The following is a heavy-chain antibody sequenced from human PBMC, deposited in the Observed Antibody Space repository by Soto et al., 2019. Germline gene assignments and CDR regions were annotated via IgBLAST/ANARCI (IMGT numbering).Heavy chain of an antibody. CDR2: IYYSGST. V-gene: IGHV4-59*01. CDR3: ARGVQDFWDRSGASGGYYYYYYGMDV. CDR1: GGSISSYY. D-gene: IGHD3-3*01. Sequence: SETLSLTCTVSGGSISSYYWSWIRQPPGKGLEWIGYIYYSGSTNYNPSLKSRVTISVDTSKNQFSLKLSSVTAADTAVYYCARGVQDFWDRSGASGGYYYYYYGMDVWGQGTTVTVSS. J-gene: IGHJ6*02.